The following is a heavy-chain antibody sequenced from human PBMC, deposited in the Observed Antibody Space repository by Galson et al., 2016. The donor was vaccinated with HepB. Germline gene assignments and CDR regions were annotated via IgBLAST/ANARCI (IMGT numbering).Heavy chain of an antibody. CDR3: ARVPYVEHAGTWTWWGYYYYGMDV. CDR2: IWYDGSSK. D-gene: IGHD2-15*01. CDR1: GFRFDDYG. V-gene: IGHV3-33*01. Sequence: SCAASGFRFDDYGMHWVRQAPGKGLEWVAVIWYDGSSKYYADSVKDRFTISRDNSKNTLYLQMNSLRAADTAVYYCARVPYVEHAGTWTWWGYYYYGMDVWGQGTTVTVSS. J-gene: IGHJ6*02.